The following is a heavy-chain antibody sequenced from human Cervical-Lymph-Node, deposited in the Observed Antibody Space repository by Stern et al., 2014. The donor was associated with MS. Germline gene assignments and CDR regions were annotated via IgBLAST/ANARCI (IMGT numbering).Heavy chain of an antibody. CDR3: ARSYFVGDYYYYGMNV. V-gene: IGHV3-9*01. CDR1: GFTFDDYA. J-gene: IGHJ6*01. CDR2: ISWNTVTI. Sequence: QLVESGGGLVQPGRSLRLSCAATGFTFDDYAMHWVRQAPGKGLEWVSGISWNTVTIDYADSVRGRFTISRDNAKNSLFLQMNSLRPEDTALYYCARSYFVGDYYYYGMNVWGQGTTVTVSS. D-gene: IGHD3-10*01.